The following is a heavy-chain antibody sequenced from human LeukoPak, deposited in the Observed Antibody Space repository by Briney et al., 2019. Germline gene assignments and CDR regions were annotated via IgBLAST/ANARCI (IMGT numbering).Heavy chain of an antibody. CDR1: GGSISSSSYY. CDR3: AKHRSGGYYYYYGMDV. J-gene: IGHJ6*02. D-gene: IGHD4-23*01. Sequence: SETLSLTCTVSGGSISSSSYYWGWIRQPTGKGLEWIGSMHYSGTTYYNSSLKSRVTISVDTSKNQFSLKLSSVTAADTAVYYCAKHRSGGYYYYYGMDVWGQGTTVTVS. V-gene: IGHV4-39*01. CDR2: MHYSGTT.